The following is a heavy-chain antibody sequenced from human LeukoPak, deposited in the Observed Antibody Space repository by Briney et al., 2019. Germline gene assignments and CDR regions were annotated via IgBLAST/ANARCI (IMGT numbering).Heavy chain of an antibody. CDR2: INPNSGGT. J-gene: IGHJ4*02. V-gene: IGHV1-2*02. CDR3: ARVADTAMATNYFDY. D-gene: IGHD5-18*01. Sequence: AASVKVSCKASGYTFTGYYMHWVRQAPGQGLEWMGWINPNSGGTNYAQKFQGRVTMTRDTSISTAYMELSRLRSDDTVVYYCARVADTAMATNYFDYWGQGALVTVSS. CDR1: GYTFTGYY.